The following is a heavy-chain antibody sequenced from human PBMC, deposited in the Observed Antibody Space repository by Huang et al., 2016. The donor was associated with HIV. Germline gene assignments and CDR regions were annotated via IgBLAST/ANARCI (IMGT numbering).Heavy chain of an antibody. CDR3: AREKAADSAWYGVYYFDY. D-gene: IGHD6-19*01. Sequence: QVQLRQWGAGLVKPSETLSLTCAVYGGSFSGYYWSWIRQSPGKGLEWIGEINHIGNTHHPLSLKRRVTISKDRAKNQFSLQLTSVSAADTGVYFCAREKAADSAWYGVYYFDYWGEGALVTVTS. CDR1: GGSFSGYY. J-gene: IGHJ4*02. V-gene: IGHV4-34*01. CDR2: INHIGNT.